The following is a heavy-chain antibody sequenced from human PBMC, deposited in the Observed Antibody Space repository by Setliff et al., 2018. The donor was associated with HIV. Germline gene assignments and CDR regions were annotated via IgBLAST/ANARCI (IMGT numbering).Heavy chain of an antibody. J-gene: IGHJ5*02. Sequence: SETLSLTCTVSNDSINYQYWAWIRQPPGKGLEWIGGIYYSGNTNYNPSLKSRVTISVDTSKNQFSLKLSSVTAADTAVFYCARLTTTYYYDSSGGNCWSSASLPPAGWFDPWGQGTLVTVSS. V-gene: IGHV4-59*11. CDR1: NDSINYQY. CDR3: ARLTTTYYYDSSGGNCWSSASLPPAGWFDP. CDR2: IYYSGNT. D-gene: IGHD3-22*01.